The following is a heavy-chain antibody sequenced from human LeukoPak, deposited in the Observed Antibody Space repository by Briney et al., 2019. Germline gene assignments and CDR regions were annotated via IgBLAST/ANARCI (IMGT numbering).Heavy chain of an antibody. CDR1: GFTFSSYW. J-gene: IGHJ5*02. Sequence: PGGSLRLSCAASGFTFSSYWMHWVRQAPGKGLVWVSRINSDGSSTSYAGSVKGRFTISRDNAKNTLYLQMNSLRAEDTAVYYCAREYYYDSSGYYAAYNWFDPWGQGTLVTVSS. D-gene: IGHD3-22*01. CDR3: AREYYYDSSGYYAAYNWFDP. CDR2: INSDGSST. V-gene: IGHV3-74*01.